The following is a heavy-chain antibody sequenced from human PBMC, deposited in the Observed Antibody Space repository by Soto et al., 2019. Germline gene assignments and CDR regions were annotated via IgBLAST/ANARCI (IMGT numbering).Heavy chain of an antibody. D-gene: IGHD6-13*01. CDR2: ISGSGGST. CDR1: GFTFSSYA. CDR3: AKAYLGYSSSWYSDY. J-gene: IGHJ4*02. V-gene: IGHV3-23*01. Sequence: PGGSLRLSCAASGFTFSSYAMSWVRQAPGKGLEWVSAISGSGGSTYYADSVKGRFTISRDNSKNTLYLQMNSLRAEDTAVYYCAKAYLGYSSSWYSDYWGQGTLVTVSS.